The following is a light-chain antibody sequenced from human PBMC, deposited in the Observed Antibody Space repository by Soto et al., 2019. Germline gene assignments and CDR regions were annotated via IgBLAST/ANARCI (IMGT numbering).Light chain of an antibody. CDR3: CSYAGSSNVV. V-gene: IGLV2-23*01. J-gene: IGLJ2*01. CDR1: SSDVGSYNL. CDR2: EGS. Sequence: QSALTQPASVSGSPGQSITISCTGTSSDVGSYNLVSCHQQHPGKAPKLMIYEGSKRPSGVSNRFSGSKSGNTASLTISGLQAEDEADYYCCSYAGSSNVVFGGGTQLTVL.